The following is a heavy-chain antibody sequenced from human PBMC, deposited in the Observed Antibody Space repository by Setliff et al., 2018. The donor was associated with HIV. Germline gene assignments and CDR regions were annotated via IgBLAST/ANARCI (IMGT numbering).Heavy chain of an antibody. J-gene: IGHJ1*01. CDR1: GGSLNSGDHF. CDR2: ISARGTT. V-gene: IGHV4-31*03. CDR3: AQRVRSDHYSDSSGYRAEYFNT. D-gene: IGHD3-22*01. Sequence: SETLSLTCTVSGGSLNSGDHFWSWIRQRPGKGPEWIGYISARGTTYYTASLRRRLTMSVDTSNNQFSLSLSSVTAADTAVYYCAQRVRSDHYSDSSGYRAEYFNTGARAPWSPSPQ.